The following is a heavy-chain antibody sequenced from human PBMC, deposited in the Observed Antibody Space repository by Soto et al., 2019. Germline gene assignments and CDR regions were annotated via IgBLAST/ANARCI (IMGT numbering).Heavy chain of an antibody. V-gene: IGHV4-30-2*01. CDR3: AGGQQLVRNY. J-gene: IGHJ4*02. CDR1: GGSISSGGYS. CDR2: IYHSGST. D-gene: IGHD6-13*01. Sequence: SETLSLTCAVSGGSISSGGYSWSWIRQPPGKGLEWIGYIYHSGSTYYNPSLKSRVTISVDRSKNQFSLKLSSVTAADTAVYYCAGGQQLVRNYWGQGTRVTVSS.